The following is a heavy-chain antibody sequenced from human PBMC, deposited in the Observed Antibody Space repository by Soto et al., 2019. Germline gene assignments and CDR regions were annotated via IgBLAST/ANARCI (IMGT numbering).Heavy chain of an antibody. J-gene: IGHJ4*02. Sequence: QVQLVESGGGVVQPGRSLRLSCAASGFTFSSYAMHWVRQAPGKGLEWVAVISYDGSNKYYADSVKGRFTISRDNSKNTLYLQMNSLRAEDTAVYYCARELEGGSYFDYWGQGTLVTVSS. D-gene: IGHD1-26*01. CDR1: GFTFSSYA. V-gene: IGHV3-30-3*01. CDR3: ARELEGGSYFDY. CDR2: ISYDGSNK.